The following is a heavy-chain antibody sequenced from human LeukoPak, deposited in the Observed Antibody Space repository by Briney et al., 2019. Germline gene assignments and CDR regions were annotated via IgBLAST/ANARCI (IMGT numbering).Heavy chain of an antibody. Sequence: PSEILSLTCTVSGGSISSSSYYWGWIRQPPGKGLEWIGSIYYSGSTYYNPSLKSRVTISVDTSKNQFSLKLSSVTAADTAVYYCAKTLSSGYSPIDYWGLGTLVTVSS. CDR1: GGSISSSSYY. J-gene: IGHJ4*02. CDR2: IYYSGST. V-gene: IGHV4-39*01. D-gene: IGHD3-22*01. CDR3: AKTLSSGYSPIDY.